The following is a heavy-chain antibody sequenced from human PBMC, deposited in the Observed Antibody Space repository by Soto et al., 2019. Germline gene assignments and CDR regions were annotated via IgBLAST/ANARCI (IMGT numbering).Heavy chain of an antibody. V-gene: IGHV3-33*01. CDR1: GFTFSSYG. CDR3: ALDPNGYDSRYGMDV. J-gene: IGHJ6*02. D-gene: IGHD5-12*01. CDR2: IWYDGSNK. Sequence: QVQMVESGGGVVQPGRSLRLSCAASGFTFSSYGMHWFRQAPGKGLEWVAVIWYDGSNKYYADSVKGRFTISRDNSKNTLYLQMNSLRAADTAVYYCALDPNGYDSRYGMDVWGQGTTVTVSS.